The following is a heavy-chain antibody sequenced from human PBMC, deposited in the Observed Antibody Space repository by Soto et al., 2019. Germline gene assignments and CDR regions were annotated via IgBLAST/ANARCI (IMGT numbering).Heavy chain of an antibody. CDR2: ISASNGNT. Sequence: APVKVYRKASGYTITRYGLSCVRQAPGEGLEWMGWISASNGNTNYAQKLQGRVTMTTDTSTSTAHMELRSLRSDDTTAYYCGKDGLDIVVGPAPAHSAFAIWGRGTMVTGSS. V-gene: IGHV1-18*01. D-gene: IGHD2-2*03. CDR3: GKDGLDIVVGPAPAHSAFAI. CDR1: GYTITRYG. J-gene: IGHJ3*02.